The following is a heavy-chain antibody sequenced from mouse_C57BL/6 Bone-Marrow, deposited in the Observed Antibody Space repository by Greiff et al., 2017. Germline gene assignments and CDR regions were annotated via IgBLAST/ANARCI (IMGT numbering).Heavy chain of an antibody. CDR3: AREDYYGSSLFAY. CDR2: ISDGGSYT. D-gene: IGHD1-1*01. CDR1: GFTFSSYA. J-gene: IGHJ3*01. Sequence: EVMLVESGGGLVKPGGSLKLSCAASGFTFSSYAMSWVRQTPEKRLEWVATISDGGSYTYYPDKVKGRFTISRDNAKNNLYLQMSHLKSEDTAMYYCAREDYYGSSLFAYWGQGTLVTVSA. V-gene: IGHV5-4*01.